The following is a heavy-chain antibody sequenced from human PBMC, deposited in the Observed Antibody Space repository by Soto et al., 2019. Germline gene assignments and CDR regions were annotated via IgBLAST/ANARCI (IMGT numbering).Heavy chain of an antibody. J-gene: IGHJ6*02. V-gene: IGHV4-61*01. CDR3: ARDRRGRADGFIYYYGMEV. Sequence: QVHLQESGPGLVKPSGTLSLICSVSGESVGRGTNYWSWVRQAPGSGLEWIGYIFDAATTNYSPSFERRVSMALDAAKNQVSLKLTSVNAADTAIYYCARDRRGRADGFIYYYGMEVWGQGTSVTVSS. CDR1: GESVGRGTNY. CDR2: IFDAATT. D-gene: IGHD4-17*01.